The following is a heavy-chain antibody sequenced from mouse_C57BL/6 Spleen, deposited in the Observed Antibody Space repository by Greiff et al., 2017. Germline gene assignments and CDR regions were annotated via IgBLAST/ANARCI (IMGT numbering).Heavy chain of an antibody. Sequence: VQLQQSGPELVKPGASVKMSCKASGYTFTDYNMHWVKQSHGKSLEWIGYINPNNGGTSYNQKFKGKATLTVNKSSSTAYMELRSLTSEDSAVYYCARWKDLGWLLLSYAMDYWGQGTSVTVSS. J-gene: IGHJ4*01. V-gene: IGHV1-22*01. CDR3: ARWKDLGWLLLSYAMDY. CDR1: GYTFTDYN. D-gene: IGHD2-3*01. CDR2: INPNNGGT.